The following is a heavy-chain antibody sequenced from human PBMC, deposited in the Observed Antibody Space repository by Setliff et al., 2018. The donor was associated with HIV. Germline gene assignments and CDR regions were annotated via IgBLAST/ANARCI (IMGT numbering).Heavy chain of an antibody. D-gene: IGHD3-10*01. V-gene: IGHV4-4*07. J-gene: IGHJ4*02. CDR2: VYASAYS. CDR1: GDSIGDYY. CDR3: AGHFYYSGSGIWAGLDS. Sequence: SETLSLTCTVSGDSIGDYYWNWVRQPAGKGLEWIGRVYASAYSNYNPSLKSRVTMSVDTSKKQFSLKLTSVTAADTAVYYCAGHFYYSGSGIWAGLDSWGQGTLVTSPQ.